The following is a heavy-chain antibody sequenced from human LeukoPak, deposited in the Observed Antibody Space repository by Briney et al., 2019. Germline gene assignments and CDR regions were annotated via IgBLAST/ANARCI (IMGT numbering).Heavy chain of an antibody. V-gene: IGHV3-23*01. Sequence: GVSLRLSCAAPGFTFSRYVMSWARQASGKGLEWVSGISDNSGSTYYEDSVKGRFNIPRDNSENTLYMKMNSLRAEVTSVYYMAKNKQWGSGYQITGARGTLVSVSS. D-gene: IGHD3-22*01. CDR1: GFTFSRYV. J-gene: IGHJ1*01. CDR2: ISDNSGST. CDR3: AKNKQWGSGYQIT.